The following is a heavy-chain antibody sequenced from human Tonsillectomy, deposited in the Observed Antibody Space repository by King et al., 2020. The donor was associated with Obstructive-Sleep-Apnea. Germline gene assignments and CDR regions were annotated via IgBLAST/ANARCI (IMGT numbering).Heavy chain of an antibody. CDR3: TTAGGAPTRNY. CDR2: IKSKTDGGET. D-gene: IGHD2-21*01. Sequence: VQLVESGGGLVKPGGSLRLSCAASGFTFSDAWMNWVRQTPGKGLEWVGRIKSKTDGGETDYGAPVQGRFNISRDDSKNTLFLQMNSLKTEDTAVYYCTTAGGAPTRNYWGQGTLVTVSS. J-gene: IGHJ4*02. CDR1: GFTFSDAW. V-gene: IGHV3-15*01.